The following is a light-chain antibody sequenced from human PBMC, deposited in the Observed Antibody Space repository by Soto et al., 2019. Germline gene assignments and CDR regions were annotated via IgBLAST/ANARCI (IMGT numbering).Light chain of an antibody. CDR1: QSVSSSY. CDR3: QQCGSSPRT. Sequence: EIVLTQSPGTLSLSPGERATLSCRASQSVSSSYLAWYQQTPGQAPRLLIYAASSRATSLPGRVGGSGSGTDFTLTISRLEAEDFAVYYCQQCGSSPRTFGQGTNVDIK. CDR2: AAS. V-gene: IGKV3-20*01. J-gene: IGKJ1*01.